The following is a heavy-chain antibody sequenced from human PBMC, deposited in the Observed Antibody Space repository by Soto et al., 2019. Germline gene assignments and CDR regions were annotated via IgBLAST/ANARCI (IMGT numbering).Heavy chain of an antibody. Sequence: SVKVSCKASGGTFSSYAISWVRQAPGQGLEWMGGIIPIFGTANYAQKFQGRVTITADESTSTAYMELSSLRSEDTAVYYCARYYDSSGYYYYYYYGMDVWGQGTTVPVSS. CDR2: IIPIFGTA. J-gene: IGHJ6*02. D-gene: IGHD3-22*01. CDR3: ARYYDSSGYYYYYYYGMDV. V-gene: IGHV1-69*13. CDR1: GGTFSSYA.